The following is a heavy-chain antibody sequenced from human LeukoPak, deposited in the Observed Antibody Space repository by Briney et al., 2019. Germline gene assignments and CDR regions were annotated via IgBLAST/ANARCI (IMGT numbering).Heavy chain of an antibody. J-gene: IGHJ5*02. D-gene: IGHD2-2*01. CDR2: MNPNSGNT. CDR1: GYTFTSYD. V-gene: IGHV1-8*01. Sequence: ASVKVSCKASGYTFTSYDINWVRQATGQGLEWMGWMNPNSGNTGYAQKFQGRVTITADKSTSTAYMELSSLRSEDTAVYYCAREDVGSTSCERFDPWGQGTLVTVSS. CDR3: AREDVGSTSCERFDP.